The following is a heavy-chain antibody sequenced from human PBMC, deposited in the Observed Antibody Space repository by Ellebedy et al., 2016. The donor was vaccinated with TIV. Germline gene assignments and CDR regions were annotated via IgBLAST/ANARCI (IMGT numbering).Heavy chain of an antibody. J-gene: IGHJ3*01. CDR2: INSDGSST. Sequence: GESLKISCAASGFSFSPQWMSWVRQAPGKGPVWVSRINSDGSSTTYADSVKGRFTISRDNAKNTLYLQMNSLRAEDTAVYYCAREWSAFDLWGQGTMVTVSS. V-gene: IGHV3-74*01. D-gene: IGHD3-3*01. CDR3: AREWSAFDL. CDR1: GFSFSPQW.